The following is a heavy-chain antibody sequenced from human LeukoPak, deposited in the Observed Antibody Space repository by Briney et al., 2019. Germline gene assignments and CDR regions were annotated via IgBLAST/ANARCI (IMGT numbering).Heavy chain of an antibody. Sequence: ASVKVSCKASGYTFTGYYMHWVRQAPGQGLEWMGWINPNSGGTNYAQKFQGWVTMTRDTSISTAYMELSRLRSDDTAVYYCARDQFGAKGLFDYWGQGTLVTVSS. CDR3: ARDQFGAKGLFDY. D-gene: IGHD1-26*01. CDR2: INPNSGGT. J-gene: IGHJ4*02. V-gene: IGHV1-2*04. CDR1: GYTFTGYY.